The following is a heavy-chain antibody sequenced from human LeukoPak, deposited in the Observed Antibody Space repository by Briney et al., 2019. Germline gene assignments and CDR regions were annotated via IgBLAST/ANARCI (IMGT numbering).Heavy chain of an antibody. CDR3: AKDTLSLFGIAAAGGGYYYYYGMDV. CDR2: ISWNSGSI. Sequence: GRSLRLSCAASGFTFDDYAMHWVRQAPGKGLEWVSGISWNSGSIGYADSVKGRFTISRDNAKNSLYLQMNSLRAEDTALYYCAKDTLSLFGIAAAGGGYYYYYGMDVWGQGTTVTVSS. D-gene: IGHD6-13*01. J-gene: IGHJ6*02. CDR1: GFTFDDYA. V-gene: IGHV3-9*01.